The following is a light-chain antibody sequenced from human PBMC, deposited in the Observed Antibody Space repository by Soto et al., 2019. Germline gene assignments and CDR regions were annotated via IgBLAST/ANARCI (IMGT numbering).Light chain of an antibody. CDR1: SGDVGGYNY. CDR3: SSYAGSSNV. J-gene: IGLJ1*01. Sequence: QSALTQPPSASGSPGQSVAISCTGTSGDVGGYNYVSWYQQHPGKAPKLMIYEVNKRPSGVPDRFSGSKSGNTASLTVSGPQAEDEADYYCSSYAGSSNVFGTGTKVTVL. V-gene: IGLV2-8*01. CDR2: EVN.